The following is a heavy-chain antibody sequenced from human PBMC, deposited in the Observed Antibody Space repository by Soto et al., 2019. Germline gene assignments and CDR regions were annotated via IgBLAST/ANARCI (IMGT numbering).Heavy chain of an antibody. J-gene: IGHJ4*02. Sequence: GGSLRLSCAASGFTFSDYYMSWIRQAPGKGLGWVSYISSSGSTIYYADSVKGRFTISRDNAKNSLYLQMNSLRAEDTAVYYCARDVSSSWFDYWGQGTLVTVSS. CDR2: ISSSGSTI. CDR1: GFTFSDYY. CDR3: ARDVSSSWFDY. V-gene: IGHV3-11*01. D-gene: IGHD6-13*01.